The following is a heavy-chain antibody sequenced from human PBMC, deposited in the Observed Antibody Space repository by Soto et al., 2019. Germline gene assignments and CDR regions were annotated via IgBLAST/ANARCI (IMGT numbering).Heavy chain of an antibody. D-gene: IGHD2-15*01. CDR2: VSVGGST. J-gene: IGHJ4*02. CDR1: GFTISSYA. Sequence: PGGPMRLSCAALGFTISSYAVGWFRKGQGKGLEWVAGVSVGGSTHYADSVRGRVTISRDNSKNTLSLQMNSLTAEDTAVYFCAKRRGAGGHFDYWGQGALVTVSS. CDR3: AKRRGAGGHFDY. V-gene: IGHV3-23*01.